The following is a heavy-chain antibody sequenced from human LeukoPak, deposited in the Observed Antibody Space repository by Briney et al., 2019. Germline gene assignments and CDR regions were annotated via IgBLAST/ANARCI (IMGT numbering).Heavy chain of an antibody. CDR3: ARRRYYDSTGYLE. Sequence: SETLSLTCTISGGFISSSSYYWGWIRQPPGKGLEWIGDIYYSGSTYYNPALKSRVSMSIDTSKNQFSLELRSVSAADTALYYCARRRYYDSTGYLEWGQGTLVTVTS. J-gene: IGHJ1*01. CDR1: GGFISSSSYY. D-gene: IGHD3-22*01. V-gene: IGHV4-39*01. CDR2: IYYSGST.